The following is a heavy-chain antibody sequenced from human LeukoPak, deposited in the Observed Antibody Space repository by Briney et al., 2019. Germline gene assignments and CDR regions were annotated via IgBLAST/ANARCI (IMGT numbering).Heavy chain of an antibody. CDR1: GGSISSGGYY. J-gene: IGHJ3*02. D-gene: IGHD3-10*01. Sequence: SQTLSLTCTVSGGSISSGGYYWSWIRQPPGKGLEWIGYIYYSGSTYYNPSLKSRVTISVDTSKNQFSLKLSSVTAADTAVYYCARLCFGESWAFDIWGQGTMVTVSS. V-gene: IGHV4-30-4*01. CDR3: ARLCFGESWAFDI. CDR2: IYYSGST.